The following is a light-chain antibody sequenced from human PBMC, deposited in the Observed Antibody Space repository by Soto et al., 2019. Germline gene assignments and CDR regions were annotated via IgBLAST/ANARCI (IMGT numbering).Light chain of an antibody. J-gene: IGLJ1*01. CDR2: SNI. V-gene: IGLV1-44*01. CDR1: SSNIGSNT. Sequence: QSVLTQPPSASGTPGRRVTISCSGSSSNIGSNTVSWYQQLPGTAPTLLIYSNIQRPSGVPDRFSGSKSGTSASLDISGLQSEDEADYYCAAWDDSLNGYVFGTGTKLTVL. CDR3: AAWDDSLNGYV.